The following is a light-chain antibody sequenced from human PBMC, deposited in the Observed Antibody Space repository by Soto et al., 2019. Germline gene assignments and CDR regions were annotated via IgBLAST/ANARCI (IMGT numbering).Light chain of an antibody. Sequence: EIVLTKSPATLSLSPGERATLSCGVSQSVSSSYLAWYQQKPGLAPRLLLYDASSRATGIPDRFSGSGSGTDFTLTISRLEPEDFAVYYCQQYGSSPWTFGQGNKVEIK. CDR3: QQYGSSPWT. J-gene: IGKJ1*01. CDR2: DAS. V-gene: IGKV3D-20*01. CDR1: QSVSSSY.